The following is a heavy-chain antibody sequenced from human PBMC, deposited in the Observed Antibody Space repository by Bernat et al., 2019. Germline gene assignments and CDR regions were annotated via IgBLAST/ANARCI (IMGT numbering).Heavy chain of an antibody. CDR3: ARESYSSSWPVFDY. D-gene: IGHD6-13*01. V-gene: IGHV3-30-3*01. CDR2: ISYDGSNK. Sequence: QVQLVESGGGVVQPGRSLRLSCAASGFTFSSYAMHWVRQAPGKGLEWVAVISYDGSNKYYADSVKGRFTISRDNSKSTLYLQMNSLRAEDTAVYYCARESYSSSWPVFDYWGQGTTVTVSS. J-gene: IGHJ4*03. CDR1: GFTFSSYA.